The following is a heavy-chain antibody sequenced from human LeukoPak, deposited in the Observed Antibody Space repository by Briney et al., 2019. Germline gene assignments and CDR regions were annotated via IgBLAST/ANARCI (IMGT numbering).Heavy chain of an antibody. D-gene: IGHD1-1*01. CDR2: ISRSSTYI. Sequence: PGGSLRLSCAASGLTFSSYNMNWVRQAPGKGLEWVSSISRSSTYISYADSVKGRFTISRDNAKNSLYLQMNSLRAEDTAVYYCARLETTPYYFDYWGQGTLGTVSS. J-gene: IGHJ4*02. CDR1: GLTFSSYN. CDR3: ARLETTPYYFDY. V-gene: IGHV3-21*01.